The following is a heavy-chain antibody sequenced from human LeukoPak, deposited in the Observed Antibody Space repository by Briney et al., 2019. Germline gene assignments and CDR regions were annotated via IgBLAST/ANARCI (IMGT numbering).Heavy chain of an antibody. V-gene: IGHV3-20*01. CDR3: ARDAGVGATVWFDP. CDR1: GFPFDDYG. Sequence: PGGPLRLSCAASGFPFDDYGMSGARHPPGRGLEGVPGINWNGGSTGYADSVKGRFTISRDNAKNSLYLQMNSLRAEDTALYHCARDAGVGATVWFDPWGQGTLVTVSS. D-gene: IGHD1-26*01. J-gene: IGHJ5*02. CDR2: INWNGGST.